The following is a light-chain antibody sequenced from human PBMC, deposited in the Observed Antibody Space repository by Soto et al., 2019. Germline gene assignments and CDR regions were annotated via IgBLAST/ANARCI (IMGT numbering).Light chain of an antibody. CDR2: AAS. Sequence: DIQMTQSPSSLSTSVGDRVTITCRASQSINTFLNWYQQKPGKAPKLLIYAASNLQSGVPSRFSGSGSGTDFTLTISSLQPEDFATYYCQQLNSYSIFTFGPGTKVDIK. V-gene: IGKV1-39*01. CDR3: QQLNSYSIFT. J-gene: IGKJ3*01. CDR1: QSINTF.